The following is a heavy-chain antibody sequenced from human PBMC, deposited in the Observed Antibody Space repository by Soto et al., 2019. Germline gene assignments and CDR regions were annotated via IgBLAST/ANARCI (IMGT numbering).Heavy chain of an antibody. CDR1: GFTFSSYS. V-gene: IGHV3-23*01. Sequence: LRLSCAASGFTFSSYSMSWVRQALWKGLEWVSAISGSGGSTYYADSVKGRFTISRDNSKNTLYLQMNSLRAEDTAVYYCAKTREYSSPPEYFDYWGQGTLVTVSS. J-gene: IGHJ4*02. CDR2: ISGSGGST. D-gene: IGHD6-6*01. CDR3: AKTREYSSPPEYFDY.